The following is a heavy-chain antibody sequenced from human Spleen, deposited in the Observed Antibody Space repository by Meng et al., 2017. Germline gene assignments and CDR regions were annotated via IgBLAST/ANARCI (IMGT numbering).Heavy chain of an antibody. CDR1: GFTVSNNY. CDR3: ARDENYGGQSVRGDV. CDR2: IHSGGDT. V-gene: IGHV3-66*02. Sequence: GGSLRLSCAVSGFTVSNNYMGWVRQAPGKGLEWISVIHSGGDTYYADSMKGRFIISRDNSKNTLYLHMNSLRTEDTAVYYCARDENYGGQSVRGDVWGQGTTVTVSS. J-gene: IGHJ6*02. D-gene: IGHD4-23*01.